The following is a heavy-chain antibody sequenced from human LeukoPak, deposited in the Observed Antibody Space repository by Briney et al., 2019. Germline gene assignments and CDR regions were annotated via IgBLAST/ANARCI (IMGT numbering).Heavy chain of an antibody. V-gene: IGHV4-34*01. CDR3: AGLELLWFGELINYYYGMDV. CDR2: VNHSGST. D-gene: IGHD3-10*01. Sequence: SETLSLTCAVYGGSFSGYYWSWIRQPPGKGLEWIGEVNHSGSTNYNPSLKSRVTISVDTSKNQFSLKLSSVTAADTAVYYCAGLELLWFGELINYYYGMDVWGQGTTVTVSS. J-gene: IGHJ6*02. CDR1: GGSFSGYY.